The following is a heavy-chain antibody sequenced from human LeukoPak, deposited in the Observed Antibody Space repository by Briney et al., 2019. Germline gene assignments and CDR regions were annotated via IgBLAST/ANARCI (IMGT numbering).Heavy chain of an antibody. D-gene: IGHD1-26*01. Sequence: GGSLRLSCAASGCTFSSYGMSWVRQAPGKGLEWVSAISGSGGSTYYADSVKGRFTISRDNSKNTLYLQMNGLRAEDTAVYYCAKAGSIRFDYWGQETLVTVSS. V-gene: IGHV3-23*01. J-gene: IGHJ4*02. CDR1: GCTFSSYG. CDR2: ISGSGGST. CDR3: AKAGSIRFDY.